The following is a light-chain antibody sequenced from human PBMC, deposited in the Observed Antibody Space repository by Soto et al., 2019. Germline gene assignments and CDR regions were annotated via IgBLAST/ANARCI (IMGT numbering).Light chain of an antibody. CDR2: EDI. V-gene: IGLV2-8*01. CDR1: SSDVGGYNC. J-gene: IGLJ2*01. Sequence: QSALTQPPSASGSPGQSVTVSCTGSSSDVGGYNCVSWFQQHPGKAPKLMIFEDIKRPSGVPDRFSASKSGNTASLTVSGLQAEDEADYYCSSYGGIDNLIFGGGTKVTVL. CDR3: SSYGGIDNLI.